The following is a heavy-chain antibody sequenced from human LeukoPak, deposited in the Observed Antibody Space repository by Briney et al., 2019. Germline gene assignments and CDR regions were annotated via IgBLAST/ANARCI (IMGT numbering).Heavy chain of an antibody. J-gene: IGHJ4*02. Sequence: SETLSLTCAVSGVSLTSDTYCWSWIRQPPGKGLEWIGYILHSGSTYYNPSLKSRVTISVDTSKSQFSLKLSSVTAADTAVYYCARTRDFWSGYFDYWGQGTLVTVSS. CDR2: ILHSGST. CDR3: ARTRDFWSGYFDY. V-gene: IGHV4-30-2*01. CDR1: GVSLTSDTYC. D-gene: IGHD3-3*01.